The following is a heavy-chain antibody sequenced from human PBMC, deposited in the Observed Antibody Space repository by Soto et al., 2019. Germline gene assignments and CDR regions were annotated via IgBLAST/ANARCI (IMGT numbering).Heavy chain of an antibody. CDR1: GGTFSGDT. CDR3: ASPSIVGATPYYFDY. J-gene: IGHJ4*02. D-gene: IGHD1-26*01. CDR2: IIPILGIA. Sequence: ASVKVSCKASGGTFSGDTIGWVRQAPGQGLEWMGRIIPILGIANYAQKFQGRVTITADKSTSTAYMELSSLRSEDTAVYYCASPSIVGATPYYFDYWGQGTLVTVSS. V-gene: IGHV1-69*02.